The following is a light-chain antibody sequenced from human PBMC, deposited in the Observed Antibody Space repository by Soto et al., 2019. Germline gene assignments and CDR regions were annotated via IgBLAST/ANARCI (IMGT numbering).Light chain of an antibody. CDR1: QTVSSN. J-gene: IGKJ1*01. CDR3: HQHGGSPET. V-gene: IGKV3-15*01. Sequence: EVVMTQSPATLSVSPGERVTLSCGASQTVSSNLAWYQQKPGQAPRLLIYGASTRATGIPARFSGSGSGTEFILTISGLEPEDSGIYHCHQHGGSPETFGQGTKVDIK. CDR2: GAS.